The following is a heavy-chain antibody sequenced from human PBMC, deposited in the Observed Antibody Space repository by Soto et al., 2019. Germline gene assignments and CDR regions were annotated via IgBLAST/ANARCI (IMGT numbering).Heavy chain of an antibody. D-gene: IGHD6-19*01. CDR3: AKSGSSGWYGWFDP. CDR1: GFSLRTSGVG. Sequence: SGPTLVNPTQTLTLTCIFSGFSLRTSGVGVGWILQPPGKALEWLGFIYWNDDKRYSPSLKSRLTITKDTSKNQVVLTMTNMDPVDTATYYCAKSGSSGWYGWFDPWGQGTLVTVSS. CDR2: IYWNDDK. J-gene: IGHJ5*02. V-gene: IGHV2-5*01.